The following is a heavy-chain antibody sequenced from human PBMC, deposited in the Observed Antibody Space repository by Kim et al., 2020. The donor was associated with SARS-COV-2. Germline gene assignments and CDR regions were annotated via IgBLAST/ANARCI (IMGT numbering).Heavy chain of an antibody. CDR2: IWYDGSNK. J-gene: IGHJ4*02. CDR3: AREGVVPAASALDY. V-gene: IGHV3-33*01. CDR1: GFTFSSYG. Sequence: GGSLRLSCAASGFTFSSYGMHWVRQAPGKGLEWVAVIWYDGSNKYYADSVKGRFTISRDNSKNTLYLQMNSLRAEDTAVYYCAREGVVPAASALDYWGQGTLVPLSS. D-gene: IGHD2-2*01.